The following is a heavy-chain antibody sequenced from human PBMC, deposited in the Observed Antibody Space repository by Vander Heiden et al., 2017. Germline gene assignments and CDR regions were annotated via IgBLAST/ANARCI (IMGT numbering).Heavy chain of an antibody. CDR1: GLTFSSYG. Sequence: QVQLVESGGGVVQSGRSLRLSCAASGLTFSSYGMHWVRQAPGKGLEWVAIISYDGSNKYYADSVKGRFTISRDNSKNTLYLQMNSLRAEDTAVYYCAKDGASYGMDVWGQGTTVTVSS. J-gene: IGHJ6*02. CDR2: ISYDGSNK. D-gene: IGHD3-16*01. V-gene: IGHV3-30*18. CDR3: AKDGASYGMDV.